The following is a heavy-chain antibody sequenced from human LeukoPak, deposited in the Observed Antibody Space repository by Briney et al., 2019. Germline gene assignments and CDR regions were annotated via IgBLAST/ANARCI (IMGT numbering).Heavy chain of an antibody. CDR3: ARVDCSSTSCYTELGAFDI. V-gene: IGHV4-59*01. Sequence: SETLSLTCTVSGGSISRYYWSWIRQPPGKGLEWIGYIYYSGSTNYNPSLKSRVTISVDTSKNQFSLKVSSVTAADTAVYYCARVDCSSTSCYTELGAFDIWGQGTMVTVSS. J-gene: IGHJ3*02. CDR2: IYYSGST. CDR1: GGSISRYY. D-gene: IGHD2-2*02.